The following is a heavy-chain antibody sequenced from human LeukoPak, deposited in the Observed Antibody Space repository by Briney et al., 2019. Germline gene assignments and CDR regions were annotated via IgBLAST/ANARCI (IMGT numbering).Heavy chain of an antibody. CDR3: ARDRVGGRYYYGMDV. Sequence: TGGSLRLSCVASGFNFNTYSMNWVRQAPGKGLEWISYIISSSSTLYYADSVKGRFTISRDNAQNSLYLQMNSLRADDTAVYYCARDRVGGRYYYGMDVWGLGTTVTVSS. CDR2: IISSSSTL. J-gene: IGHJ6*02. D-gene: IGHD3-16*01. V-gene: IGHV3-48*04. CDR1: GFNFNTYS.